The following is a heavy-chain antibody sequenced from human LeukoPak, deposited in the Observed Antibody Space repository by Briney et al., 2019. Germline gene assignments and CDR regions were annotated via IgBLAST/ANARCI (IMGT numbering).Heavy chain of an antibody. V-gene: IGHV4-59*01. CDR3: ARSYSSSWYRWGWFDP. CDR1: GGSISSYY. CDR2: IYYSGST. J-gene: IGHJ5*02. D-gene: IGHD6-13*01. Sequence: SETLSLTCTASGGSISSYYWSWIRQPPGKGLEWIGYIYYSGSTNYNPSLKSRVTISVDTSKNQFSLELSSVTAADTAVYYCARSYSSSWYRWGWFDPWGQGTLVTVSS.